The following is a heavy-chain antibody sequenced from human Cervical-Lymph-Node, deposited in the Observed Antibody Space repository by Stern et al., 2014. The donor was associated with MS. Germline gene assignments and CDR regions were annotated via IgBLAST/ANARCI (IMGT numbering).Heavy chain of an antibody. CDR1: GGSISSYY. CDR2: IYYNENT. D-gene: IGHD3-22*01. J-gene: IGHJ4*02. V-gene: IGHV4-59*08. Sequence: QVQLVESGPGLVKPSETLSLTCTVSGGSISSYYWSWIRQPPGKGLEWIGYIYYNENTHYTPSLKTRFSISVDTSKNHLPLKLPSVTAADTAVYYCARLRFDYDNHFDYWGQGTLVTVSS. CDR3: ARLRFDYDNHFDY.